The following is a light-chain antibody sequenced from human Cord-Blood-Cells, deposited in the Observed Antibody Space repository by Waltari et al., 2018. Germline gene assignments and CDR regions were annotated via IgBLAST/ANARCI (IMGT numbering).Light chain of an antibody. J-gene: IGKJ3*01. Sequence: DIVMTQSPDSLAVSLVERATITCKSSQSVLYSSNNKNYLAWYQQKPGQPPKLLIYWASTRESGVPDRFSGSGSGTDFTLTINSLQAEDVAVYYCQQYYSTPFTFGPGTKVDIK. CDR2: WAS. CDR3: QQYYSTPFT. V-gene: IGKV4-1*01. CDR1: QSVLYSSNNKNY.